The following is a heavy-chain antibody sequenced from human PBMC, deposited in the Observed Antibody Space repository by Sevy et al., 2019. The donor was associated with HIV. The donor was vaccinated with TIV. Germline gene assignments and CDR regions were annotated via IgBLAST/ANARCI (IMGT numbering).Heavy chain of an antibody. J-gene: IGHJ5*02. Sequence: GGSLRLSCAASGFAFNTFGMHWVRRAPGKGLEWVAFISFDENIEYYVDSVKGRFTISTDNSKNMLYVQMNSLRAEDTAMYYCARDRYCSTSRCYNWIDPWGHGTLVTVSS. CDR3: ARDRYCSTSRCYNWIDP. V-gene: IGHV3-33*01. CDR2: ISFDENIE. CDR1: GFAFNTFG. D-gene: IGHD2-2*01.